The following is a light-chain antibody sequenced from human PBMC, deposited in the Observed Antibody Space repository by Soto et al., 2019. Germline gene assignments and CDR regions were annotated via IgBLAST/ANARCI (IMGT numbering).Light chain of an antibody. CDR3: ATRDDRLNGWV. Sequence: QSVLTQPPSASGTPGQRVTISCSGSSSNIGSNSVNWFQQLPGAAPKLLIYGNNQRPSGVPDRFSGSKSGTSASLAISGLQSEDEADYYCATRDDRLNGWVFGAGTKLTVL. J-gene: IGLJ3*02. CDR2: GNN. V-gene: IGLV1-44*01. CDR1: SSNIGSNS.